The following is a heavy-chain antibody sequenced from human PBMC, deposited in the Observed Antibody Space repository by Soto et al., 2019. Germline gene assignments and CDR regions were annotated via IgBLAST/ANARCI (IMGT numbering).Heavy chain of an antibody. J-gene: IGHJ6*03. V-gene: IGHV3-48*02. D-gene: IGHD2-15*01. CDR2: ISSSSSTI. Sequence: GGSLRLSCAASRFIFSSYGMNWVRQAPGKGLEWVSYISSSSSTIYYADSVKGRFTISRDNAKNSLYLQMNSLRDEDTAVYYCAREGYCSGGSCYSWLGYYYYYMDVWGKGTTVTVSS. CDR1: RFIFSSYG. CDR3: AREGYCSGGSCYSWLGYYYYYMDV.